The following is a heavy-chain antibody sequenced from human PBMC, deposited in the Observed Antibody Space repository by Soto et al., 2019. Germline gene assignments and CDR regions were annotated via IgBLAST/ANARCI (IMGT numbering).Heavy chain of an antibody. D-gene: IGHD6-19*01. CDR2: IYYSGST. CDR1: GGSISSSSYY. CDR3: ARQGGAVAGYYYYYMDV. J-gene: IGHJ6*03. Sequence: SETLSLTCTVSGGSISSSSYYWGWIRQPPGKGLEWIGSIYYSGSTYYNPSLKSRVTISVDTSKNQFSLKLSSVTAADTAVYYCARQGGAVAGYYYYYMDVWGKGTTVTVSS. V-gene: IGHV4-39*01.